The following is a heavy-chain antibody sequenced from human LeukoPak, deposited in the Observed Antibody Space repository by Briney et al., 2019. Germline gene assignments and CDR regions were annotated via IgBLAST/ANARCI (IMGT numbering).Heavy chain of an antibody. CDR1: GGSISSGGYY. V-gene: IGHV4-31*03. CDR3: ARDRRFGESSIDY. CDR2: IYYSGST. J-gene: IGHJ4*02. Sequence: SQTLSLTCTVSGGSISSGGYYWSWIRQHPGKGLEWIGYIYYSGSTYYNPSLKSRVTISVDTSKNQFSLKLSSVTAADTAVYYCARDRRFGESSIDYWGQGTLVTVSS. D-gene: IGHD3-10*01.